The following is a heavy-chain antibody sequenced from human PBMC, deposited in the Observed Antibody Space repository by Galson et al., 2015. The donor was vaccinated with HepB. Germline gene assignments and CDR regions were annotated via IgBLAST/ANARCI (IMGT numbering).Heavy chain of an antibody. CDR3: YDGHYSGR. Sequence: SLRLSCAASGSTFHNYWMNWVRHTPGKGLEWVASMKQDGGEKHYLDAVRGRFTISGDAATNSLLLQMNSQRAEDTAVYHCYDGHYSGRWGRGTQVTVSS. V-gene: IGHV3-7*01. CDR2: MKQDGGEK. CDR1: GSTFHNYW. D-gene: IGHD4-17*01. J-gene: IGHJ4*02.